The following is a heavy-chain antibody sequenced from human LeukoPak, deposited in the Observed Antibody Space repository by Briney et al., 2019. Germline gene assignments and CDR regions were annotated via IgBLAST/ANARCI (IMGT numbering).Heavy chain of an antibody. CDR2: IYYSGST. CDR1: GGSISSYY. Sequence: SETLSLTCTVSGGSISSYYWSWIRQPPGKGLEWIGNIYYSGSTNYNPSLKSRVTISVDTSKNQFSLKLSSVTAADTAVYYCARELGGSSGWYEWPYAFDIWGQGTMVTVSS. V-gene: IGHV4-59*01. D-gene: IGHD6-19*01. CDR3: ARELGGSSGWYEWPYAFDI. J-gene: IGHJ3*02.